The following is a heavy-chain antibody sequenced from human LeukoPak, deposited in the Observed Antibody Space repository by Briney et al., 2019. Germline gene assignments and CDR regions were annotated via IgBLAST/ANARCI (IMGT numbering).Heavy chain of an antibody. CDR1: GFTVSSNY. D-gene: IGHD6-13*01. V-gene: IGHV3-53*01. J-gene: IGHJ4*02. Sequence: PGGSLRLSCAASGFTVSSNYMSWVRQAPGKGLEWVSVIYSGGSTYYADSVKGRFAISRDNSKNTLYLQMNSLRAEDTAVYYCARNGYSSSWYRNWGQGTLVTVSS. CDR3: ARNGYSSSWYRN. CDR2: IYSGGST.